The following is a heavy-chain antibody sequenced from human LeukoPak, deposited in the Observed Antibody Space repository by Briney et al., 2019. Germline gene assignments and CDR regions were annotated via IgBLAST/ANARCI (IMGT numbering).Heavy chain of an antibody. Sequence: GGSVKVSCKASGYTFTSYGISWVRQAPGQGLEWMGCISAYNGNTNYAQKLQGRVTMTTDTSTSTAYMELRSLRSDDTAVYYCARGLIQLWSPLDYYGMDVWGQGTTVTVSS. CDR1: GYTFTSYG. V-gene: IGHV1-18*01. CDR3: ARGLIQLWSPLDYYGMDV. D-gene: IGHD5-18*01. J-gene: IGHJ6*02. CDR2: ISAYNGNT.